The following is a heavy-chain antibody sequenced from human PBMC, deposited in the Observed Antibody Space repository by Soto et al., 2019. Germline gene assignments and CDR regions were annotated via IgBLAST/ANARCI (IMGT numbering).Heavy chain of an antibody. CDR3: ARDPSGGSGWYQGLDY. CDR1: GFTFSSYW. CDR2: IKQDGSEK. Sequence: GGSLRLSFSASGFTFSSYWMSWVRQAPGKGLEWVANIKQDGSEKYYVDSVEGRFTISRDNAKNSLYLQMNSLRAEDTAVYYCARDPSGGSGWYQGLDYWGQGTLVTVSS. J-gene: IGHJ4*02. D-gene: IGHD6-19*01. V-gene: IGHV3-7*01.